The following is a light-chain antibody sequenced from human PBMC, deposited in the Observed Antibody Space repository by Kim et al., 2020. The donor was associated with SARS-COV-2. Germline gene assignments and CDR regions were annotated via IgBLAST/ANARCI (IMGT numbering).Light chain of an antibody. V-gene: IGLV3-21*04. CDR3: QVWDSSSDHPYYV. CDR2: YDS. J-gene: IGLJ1*01. Sequence: GKTARITCGGNNIGSKSVHWYQQKPGQAPVLVIYYDSDRPSGIPERFSGSNSGNTATLTISRVEAGDEADYYCQVWDSSSDHPYYVFGTGTKVTVL. CDR1: NIGSKS.